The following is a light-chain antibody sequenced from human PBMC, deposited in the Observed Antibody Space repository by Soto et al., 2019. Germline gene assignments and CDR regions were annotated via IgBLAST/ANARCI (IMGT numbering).Light chain of an antibody. Sequence: QSALTQPASVSGSPGQSITISCTGTSSDVGSYNLVSWYQQHPGKAPKLMIYEGNKRPSGVSNRFSGSKSGNTASLTISGLQAEDEADYYCCSYAGSSTFYVLGTGTKLTVL. J-gene: IGLJ1*01. CDR1: SSDVGSYNL. V-gene: IGLV2-23*01. CDR3: CSYAGSSTFYV. CDR2: EGN.